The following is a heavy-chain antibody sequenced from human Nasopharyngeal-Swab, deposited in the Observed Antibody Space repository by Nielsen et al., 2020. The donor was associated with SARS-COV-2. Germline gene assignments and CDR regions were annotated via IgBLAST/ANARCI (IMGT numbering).Heavy chain of an antibody. D-gene: IGHD2-15*01. CDR3: ARWGWGYCSGGSCYSDY. J-gene: IGHJ4*02. Sequence: GESLKISCKGSGYSFTSYWIGWVRQMPGKGLEWMGIIYPGDSDTRYSPSFQGQVTISADKSISTAYLQWSSLKASDIAMYYCARWGWGYCSGGSCYSDYWGQGTLVTVSS. CDR2: IYPGDSDT. V-gene: IGHV5-51*01. CDR1: GYSFTSYW.